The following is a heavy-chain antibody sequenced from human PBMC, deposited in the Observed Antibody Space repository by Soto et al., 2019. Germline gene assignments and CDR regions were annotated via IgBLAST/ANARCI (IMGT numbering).Heavy chain of an antibody. V-gene: IGHV3-30*03. CDR2: ISYDGSNK. CDR1: GFTFSSYG. D-gene: IGHD6-6*01. Sequence: QRLSCAASGFTFSSYGMHWVRQAPGKGLEWVAVISYDGSNKYYADSVKGRFTISRDNSKNTLYLQMNSLRAEDTAVYYCAILPTYSSSSYYYYYGMDVWGQGTTVTVSS. J-gene: IGHJ6*02. CDR3: AILPTYSSSSYYYYYGMDV.